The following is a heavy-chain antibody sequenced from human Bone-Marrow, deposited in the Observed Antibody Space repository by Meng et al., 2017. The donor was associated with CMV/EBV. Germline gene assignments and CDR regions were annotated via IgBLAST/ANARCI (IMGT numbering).Heavy chain of an antibody. V-gene: IGHV3-15*01. CDR3: TTSTMVRGVTPL. CDR2: IKSKTDGGTT. Sequence: GESLKISCAASGVTFSNYVMHWVRQAPGKGREWVGRIKSKTDGGTTDYAAPVKGRFTISRDDSKTTLYLQMNSLKTEDTAVYYCTTSTMVRGVTPLWGQGTLVTVSS. J-gene: IGHJ4*02. D-gene: IGHD3-10*01. CDR1: GVTFSNYV.